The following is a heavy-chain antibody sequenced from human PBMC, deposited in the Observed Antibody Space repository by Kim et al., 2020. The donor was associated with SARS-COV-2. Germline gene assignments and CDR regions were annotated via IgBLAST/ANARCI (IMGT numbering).Heavy chain of an antibody. CDR1: GFTFSNYA. CDR3: AKMWVQLYFDY. J-gene: IGHJ4*02. CDR2: VSGSGGTT. D-gene: IGHD5-18*01. Sequence: GGSLRLSCATSGFTFSNYAMSWVRQAPGKGLEWVSGVSGSGGTTYYADSVRGRFTISRDNSKNTLYLQMNSLRAEDTAAYYCAKMWVQLYFDYWGQGALVTVSS. V-gene: IGHV3-23*01.